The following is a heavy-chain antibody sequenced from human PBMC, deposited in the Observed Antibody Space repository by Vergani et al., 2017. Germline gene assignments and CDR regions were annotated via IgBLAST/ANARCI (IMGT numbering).Heavy chain of an antibody. J-gene: IGHJ4*02. CDR1: GYTLNNSA. V-gene: IGHV7-4-1*02. CDR3: ARGDRLCLRVSAPGDY. D-gene: IGHD3-10*01. Sequence: QVQLLHSGSELRKPGASVKISCKASGYTLNNSALNWVRQAPGQGLEWMGWINTNTGNPLYAQGFTGRFVFSLDTAVNTAYLQINSLWPEDTAVYFCARGDRLCLRVSAPGDYWGQGTLVTVSS. CDR2: INTNTGNP.